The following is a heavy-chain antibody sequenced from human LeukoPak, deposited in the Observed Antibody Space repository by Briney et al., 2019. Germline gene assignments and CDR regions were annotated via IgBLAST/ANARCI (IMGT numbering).Heavy chain of an antibody. Sequence: SETLSLTCTVSGGSISSSSYYWGWIRQPPGKGLEWIGSIYYSGSTYYNPSLKSRVTISVDTSKNQFSLKLSSVTAADTAVYYCARDKHEYNWNDDAFDIWGQGTMVTVS. J-gene: IGHJ3*02. V-gene: IGHV4-39*07. CDR1: GGSISSSSYY. CDR3: ARDKHEYNWNDDAFDI. CDR2: IYYSGST. D-gene: IGHD1-1*01.